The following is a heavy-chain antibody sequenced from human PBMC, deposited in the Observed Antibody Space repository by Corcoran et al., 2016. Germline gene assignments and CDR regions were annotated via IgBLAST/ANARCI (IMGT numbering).Heavy chain of an antibody. J-gene: IGHJ4*02. D-gene: IGHD6-19*01. V-gene: IGHV4-59*01. Sequence: QVQLQESGPGLVKSSETLSLTCTVSGGSISIYYWSWIWQPPGKGLEWIGYIYYSGSTNYNPSLKSRVTISVDTAKNQFSLKLSSVTAADTAVYYCARTKRGVAGPFDYWGQGTLVTVSS. CDR1: GGSISIYY. CDR3: ARTKRGVAGPFDY. CDR2: IYYSGST.